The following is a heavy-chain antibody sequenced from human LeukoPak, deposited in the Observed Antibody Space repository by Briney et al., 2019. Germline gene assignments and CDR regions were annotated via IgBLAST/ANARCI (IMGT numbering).Heavy chain of an antibody. V-gene: IGHV4-61*02. J-gene: IGHJ4*02. CDR1: GGSISSGSYY. CDR2: IYTSGST. CDR3: ADRRDYGEY. Sequence: PSQTLSLTCTVSGGSISSGSYYWSWIRQPAGKGLEWIGRIYTSGSTNYNPSLKSRVTISVDTSKNQFSLKLSSVTAADTAVYYCADRRDYGEYRGQGTLVTVSS.